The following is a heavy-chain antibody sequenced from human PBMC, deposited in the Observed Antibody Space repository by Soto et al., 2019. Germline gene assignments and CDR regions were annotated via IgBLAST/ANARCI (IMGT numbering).Heavy chain of an antibody. CDR1: GGSISSSSYY. V-gene: IGHV4-39*01. Sequence: QLQLQESGPGLVKPSETLSLTCTVSGGSISSSSYYWGWIRQPPGKGLEWIGSIYYSGSTYYNPSLKSRVTISVDTSKNQFSLKLSSVTAADTAVYYCARLNRDIVVVPAAMPFDYYYGMDVWGQGTTVTVSS. CDR2: IYYSGST. J-gene: IGHJ6*02. D-gene: IGHD2-2*01. CDR3: ARLNRDIVVVPAAMPFDYYYGMDV.